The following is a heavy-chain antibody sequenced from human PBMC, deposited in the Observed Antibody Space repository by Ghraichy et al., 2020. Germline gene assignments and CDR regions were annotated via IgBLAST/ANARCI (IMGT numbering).Heavy chain of an antibody. J-gene: IGHJ4*02. CDR1: GFTVSDNY. V-gene: IGHV3-53*01. CDR2: IYSGGSN. D-gene: IGHD4-23*01. Sequence: GGSLRLSCTVSGFTVSDNYMTWVRQAPGKGLEWVSIIYSGGSNYYADSVKGRFTVSRDNSKNTLFLHMNNLRGDDTAVYYCATPVGTAGAWGQGTLVTVSS. CDR3: ATPVGTAGA.